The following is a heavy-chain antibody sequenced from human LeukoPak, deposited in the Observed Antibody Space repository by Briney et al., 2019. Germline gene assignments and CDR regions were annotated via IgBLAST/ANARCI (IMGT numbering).Heavy chain of an antibody. J-gene: IGHJ3*02. V-gene: IGHV1-69*13. CDR1: GGTFSSYA. D-gene: IGHD2/OR15-2a*01. Sequence: ASVKVSCKASGGTFSSYAISWVRQAPGQGLEWMGGIIPIFGTANYAQKFQGRVTITADESTSTAYIELSSLRSEDTAVYYCARGGGFYGGPGAFDIWGQGTMVTVSS. CDR3: ARGGGFYGGPGAFDI. CDR2: IIPIFGTA.